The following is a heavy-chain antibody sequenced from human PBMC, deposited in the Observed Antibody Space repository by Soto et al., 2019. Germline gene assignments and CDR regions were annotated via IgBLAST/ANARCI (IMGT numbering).Heavy chain of an antibody. CDR2: ISAYNGNT. D-gene: IGHD4-17*01. CDR3: ASFIDCGDLKARKCDP. V-gene: IGHV1-18*04. J-gene: IGHJ5*02. Sequence: ASVKVSCKASGYTFSSHGITWVRQAPGQGLEWMGWISAYNGNTNYAQKLQGRVTMTTDTSTSTAYMDLRSLRSDDTAIYYCASFIDCGDLKARKCDPVGQGTLVTASS. CDR1: GYTFSSHG.